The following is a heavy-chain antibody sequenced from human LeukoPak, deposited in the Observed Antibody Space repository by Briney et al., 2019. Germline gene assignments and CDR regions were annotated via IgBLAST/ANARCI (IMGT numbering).Heavy chain of an antibody. CDR3: ASLSDYFDY. V-gene: IGHV4-39*01. Sequence: SETLSLTCTVSGGSISSSSYYWGWIRQPPGKGLEWIGSIYYSGNTYYSPSLKSRVTISVDTSKNQFSLKLSSVTAGDTAVYYCASLSDYFDYWGQGTLVTVSS. D-gene: IGHD3-16*02. J-gene: IGHJ4*02. CDR2: IYYSGNT. CDR1: GGSISSSSYY.